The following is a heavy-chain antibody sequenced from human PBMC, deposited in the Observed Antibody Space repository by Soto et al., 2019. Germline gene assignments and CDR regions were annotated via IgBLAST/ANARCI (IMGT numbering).Heavy chain of an antibody. CDR3: TRVYSGYDNDY. CDR1: GFTFGDYA. CDR2: IRSKAYGGTT. D-gene: IGHD5-12*01. V-gene: IGHV3-49*04. Sequence: GGSLRLSCTASGFTFGDYAMSWVRQAPGKGLEWVGFIRSKAYGGTTEYAASVKGRFTISRDDSKSIAYLQMNSLRTEDTAVYYCTRVYSGYDNDYWGQGTLVTVSS. J-gene: IGHJ4*02.